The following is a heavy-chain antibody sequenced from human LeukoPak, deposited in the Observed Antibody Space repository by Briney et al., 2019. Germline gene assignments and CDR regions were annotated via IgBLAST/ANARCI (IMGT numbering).Heavy chain of an antibody. Sequence: HPGGSLRLSCSASGFTLSSYSMNWVRQAPGKGLEWLAYINRGGDNIWYADSAKGRFTISRDNARDSLFLQMNSLRDEDTAVYYCARDHDWAIDYWGQGTLVTVYS. CDR2: INRGGDNI. CDR3: ARDHDWAIDY. D-gene: IGHD3-9*01. V-gene: IGHV3-48*02. J-gene: IGHJ4*02. CDR1: GFTLSSYS.